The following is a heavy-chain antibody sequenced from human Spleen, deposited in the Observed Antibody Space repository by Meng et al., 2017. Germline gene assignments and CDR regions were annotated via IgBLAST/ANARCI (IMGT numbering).Heavy chain of an antibody. CDR3: ARVRNDWNYDS. Sequence: QVQLQESGPGLGKPSGTLSLSCAVSGGSISNNNWWTWVRLPPGKGLEWIGEVYHSGHTNYNPSLQNRLTISVDKSTNQFSLKLMSVTAADTAIYYCARVRNDWNYDSWGQGFLVTVSS. D-gene: IGHD1-7*01. J-gene: IGHJ5*01. CDR2: VYHSGHT. CDR1: GGSISNNNW. V-gene: IGHV4-4*02.